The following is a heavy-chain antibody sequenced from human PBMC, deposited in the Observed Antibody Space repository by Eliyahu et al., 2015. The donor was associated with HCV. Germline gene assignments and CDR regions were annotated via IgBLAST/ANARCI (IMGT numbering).Heavy chain of an antibody. CDR3: ARAPSGSSGYYFPFDY. D-gene: IGHD3-22*01. Sequence: EVQLVXSGGGLXQPGGSLXLSCAXSGFTVXSSYXSWVXQAPGKGLEWVSVIYSGGSTYYADSVKGRFTISRDNSKNTLYLQMNSLRAEDTAVYYCARAPSGSSGYYFPFDYWGQGTLVTVSS. V-gene: IGHV3-66*02. CDR2: IYSGGST. J-gene: IGHJ4*02. CDR1: GFTVXSSY.